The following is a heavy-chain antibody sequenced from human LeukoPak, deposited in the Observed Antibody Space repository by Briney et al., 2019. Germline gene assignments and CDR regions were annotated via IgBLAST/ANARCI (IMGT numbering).Heavy chain of an antibody. V-gene: IGHV1-18*01. J-gene: IGHJ4*02. D-gene: IGHD6-19*01. CDR2: ISAYNGNT. CDR1: GYTFTSYA. Sequence: ASVKVSCKASGYTFTSYAMHWVRQAPGQRLEWMGWISAYNGNTNYAQKLQGRVTMTTDTSTSTAYMELRSLRSDDTAVYYCARANVEQWLVDFDYWGQGTLVTVSS. CDR3: ARANVEQWLVDFDY.